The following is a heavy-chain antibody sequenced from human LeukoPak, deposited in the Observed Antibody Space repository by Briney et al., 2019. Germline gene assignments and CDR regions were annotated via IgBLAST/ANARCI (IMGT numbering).Heavy chain of an antibody. CDR3: ARAYYDYVWGSYRFVWFDP. CDR1: GGSISSRTYY. CDR2: IYYSGST. D-gene: IGHD3-16*02. Sequence: PSETLSLTCTVSGGSISSRTYYWGWIRQPPGKGLEWIGSIYYSGSTYYNPSLKSRVTISVDTSKNQFSLKLSSVTAADTAVYYCARAYYDYVWGSYRFVWFDPWGQGTLVTVSS. V-gene: IGHV4-39*01. J-gene: IGHJ5*02.